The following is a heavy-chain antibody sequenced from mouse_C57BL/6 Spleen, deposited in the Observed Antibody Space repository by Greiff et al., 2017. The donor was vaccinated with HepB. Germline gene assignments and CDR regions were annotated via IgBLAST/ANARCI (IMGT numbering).Heavy chain of an antibody. CDR2: IYPRSGNT. J-gene: IGHJ3*01. D-gene: IGHD1-1*01. CDR1: GYTFTSYG. V-gene: IGHV1-81*01. CDR3: AIYYGSSLFAY. Sequence: LEESGAELARPGASVKLSCKASGYTFTSYGISWVKQRTGQGLEWIGEIYPRSGNTYYNEKFKGKATLTADKSSSTAYMELRSLTSEDSAVYFCAIYYGSSLFAYWGQGTLVTVSA.